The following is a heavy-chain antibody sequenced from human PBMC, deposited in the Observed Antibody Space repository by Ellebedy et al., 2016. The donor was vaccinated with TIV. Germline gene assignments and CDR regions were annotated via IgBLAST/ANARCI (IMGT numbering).Heavy chain of an antibody. CDR3: RWLRLVSGKYLDY. D-gene: IGHD5-12*01. Sequence: GESLKISCAASGFTFNDARLSWVRQAPGKGPEWVGRIIGKIDGATADYAAPVRDRFTISRDDSQNTLYLHMNSLRVEEPAVYYCRWLRLVSGKYLDYWGQGTLVTVSS. CDR1: GFTFNDAR. V-gene: IGHV3-15*01. J-gene: IGHJ4*02. CDR2: IIGKIDGATA.